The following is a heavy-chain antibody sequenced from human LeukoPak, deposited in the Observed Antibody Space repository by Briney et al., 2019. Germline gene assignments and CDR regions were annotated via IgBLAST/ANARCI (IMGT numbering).Heavy chain of an antibody. CDR3: ARGRLDSSSWYGADAFDI. Sequence: GASVKVSCKVSGYTFTSYGISWVRQAPGQGLEWMGRISAYNGNTNYAQKLQGRVTMTTDTSTSTAYMELRSLRSDDTAVYYCARGRLDSSSWYGADAFDIWGQGTMVTVSS. CDR2: ISAYNGNT. V-gene: IGHV1-18*01. J-gene: IGHJ3*02. CDR1: GYTFTSYG. D-gene: IGHD6-13*01.